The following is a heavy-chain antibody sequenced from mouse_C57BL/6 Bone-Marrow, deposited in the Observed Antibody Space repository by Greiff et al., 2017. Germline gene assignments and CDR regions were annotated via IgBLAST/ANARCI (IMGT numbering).Heavy chain of an antibody. V-gene: IGHV1-63*01. CDR1: GYTFTNYW. CDR2: IYPGGGYT. CDR3: ARCDDGYYFYAMDY. Sequence: QVQLQQSGAELVRPGTSVKMSCKASGYTFTNYWIGWAKQRPGHGLEWIGDIYPGGGYTNYNEKFKGKATLTADKSSSTAYMQFSSLTSEDSAIYYCARCDDGYYFYAMDYWGQGTSVTVSS. D-gene: IGHD2-3*01. J-gene: IGHJ4*01.